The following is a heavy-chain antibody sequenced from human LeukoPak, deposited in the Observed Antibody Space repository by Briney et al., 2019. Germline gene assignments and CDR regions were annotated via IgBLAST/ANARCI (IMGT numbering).Heavy chain of an antibody. J-gene: IGHJ4*02. V-gene: IGHV3-43*02. CDR2: ISGDGGST. Sequence: GGSLRLSCAASGFTFDDYAMHWVRQAPGKGLEWVSLISGDGGSTYYADSVKGRFTISRDNSKNSLYLQMNSLRTGDTALYYCAKDGQVGAAFDYWGQGTLVTVSS. D-gene: IGHD1-26*01. CDR3: AKDGQVGAAFDY. CDR1: GFTFDDYA.